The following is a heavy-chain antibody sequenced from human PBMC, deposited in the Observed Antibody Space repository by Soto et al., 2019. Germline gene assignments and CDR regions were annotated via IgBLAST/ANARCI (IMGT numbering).Heavy chain of an antibody. CDR3: AKDSNKYSSSLRGRYFDY. Sequence: GGSLRLSCAASGFAFSSYAMSWVRQAPGKGLEWVSSISSSSNTFYADSVKGRFTISRDNSKNTLLLQMNSLGAEDTAVYYCAKDSNKYSSSLRGRYFDYWGQGIGVTVSS. CDR1: GFAFSSYA. D-gene: IGHD4-4*01. V-gene: IGHV3-23*01. J-gene: IGHJ4*02. CDR2: ISSSSNT.